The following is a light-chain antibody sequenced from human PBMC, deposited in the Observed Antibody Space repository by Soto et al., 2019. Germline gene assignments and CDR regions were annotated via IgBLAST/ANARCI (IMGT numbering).Light chain of an antibody. CDR2: AAS. CDR1: QSISSY. J-gene: IGKJ4*01. V-gene: IGKV1-39*01. CDR3: QQGYSTPPT. Sequence: DIQMTQSPSSLSASVGDRVTITCRASQSISSYLNWYQQKPGKAPKLLIYAASSLQSGVPSRFSGSGSGTDFTLTISSLQPEDFATYYCQQGYSTPPTFGGGTQVDIK.